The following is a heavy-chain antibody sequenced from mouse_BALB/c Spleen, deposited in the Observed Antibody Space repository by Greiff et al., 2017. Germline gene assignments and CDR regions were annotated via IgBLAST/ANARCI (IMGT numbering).Heavy chain of an antibody. V-gene: IGHV3-6*02. Sequence: EVKLMESGPGLVKPSQSLSLTCSVTGYSITSGYYWNWIRQFPGNKLEWMGYISYDGSNNYNPSLKNRISITRDTSKNQFFLKLNSVTTEDTATYYCAREVLRLRYYAMDYWGQGTSVTVSS. D-gene: IGHD1-2*01. CDR3: AREVLRLRYYAMDY. CDR2: ISYDGSN. J-gene: IGHJ4*01. CDR1: GYSITSGYY.